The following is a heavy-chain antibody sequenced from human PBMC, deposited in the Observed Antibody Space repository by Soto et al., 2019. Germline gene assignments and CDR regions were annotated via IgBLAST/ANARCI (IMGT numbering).Heavy chain of an antibody. CDR1: GGTFSSYT. CDR2: IIPILGIA. Sequence: QVQLVQSGAEVKKPGSSVKVSCKASGGTFSSYTISWVRQAPGQGLEWMGRIIPILGIANYAQKFQGRVTITADKSTSTAYMELSSLRSEDTAVYYCARDQCSSTSCYDPERVWYYYYGMDVWGQGTTVTVSS. CDR3: ARDQCSSTSCYDPERVWYYYYGMDV. J-gene: IGHJ6*02. D-gene: IGHD2-2*01. V-gene: IGHV1-69*08.